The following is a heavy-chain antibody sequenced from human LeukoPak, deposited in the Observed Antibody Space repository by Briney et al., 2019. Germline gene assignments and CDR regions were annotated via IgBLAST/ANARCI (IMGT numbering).Heavy chain of an antibody. Sequence: GGSLRLSCAASGFTFSSYAMSWVRQAPGKGLEWVSVISGSGDSRNDADSVKGRFTISRDNSKNTLYLQMNSLRAEDTAVYYCAKGYDVVVTAILFDYWGQGTLVTVSS. CDR2: ISGSGDSR. CDR3: AKGYDVVVTAILFDY. V-gene: IGHV3-23*01. D-gene: IGHD2-21*02. CDR1: GFTFSSYA. J-gene: IGHJ4*02.